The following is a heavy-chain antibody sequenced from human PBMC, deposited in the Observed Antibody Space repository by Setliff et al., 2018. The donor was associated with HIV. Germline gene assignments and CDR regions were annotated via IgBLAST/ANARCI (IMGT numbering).Heavy chain of an antibody. Sequence: PSETLSLTCTVSGDSISTSPYSWGWIRQPPGKGLEWIGSIHYSGYTYYSPSLRTRVTISVDTSKNQFSLKLSSVTAADTAVYYCARDWGQRLVIPHRGQGTLVTVSS. D-gene: IGHD2-21*01. V-gene: IGHV4-39*07. CDR2: IHYSGYT. CDR3: ARDWGQRLVIPH. J-gene: IGHJ4*02. CDR1: GDSISTSPYS.